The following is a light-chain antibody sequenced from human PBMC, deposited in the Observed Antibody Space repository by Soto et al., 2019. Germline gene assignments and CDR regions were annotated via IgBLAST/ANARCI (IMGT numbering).Light chain of an antibody. CDR1: QSISSW. V-gene: IGKV1-5*01. CDR2: DAS. J-gene: IGKJ2*01. CDR3: QQYNDYST. Sequence: DIKIPQSPSTLSASVGDRVTITCRASQSISSWLTWYQQTPGQAPKLLIYDASSLESGVSTRFSGSGSGTEFTLTISSLQPDDFATYYCQQYNDYSTFGQGTKVDIK.